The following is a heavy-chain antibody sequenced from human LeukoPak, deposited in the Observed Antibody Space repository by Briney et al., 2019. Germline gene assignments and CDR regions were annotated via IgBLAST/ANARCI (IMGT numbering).Heavy chain of an antibody. Sequence: GGSLRLSCAASGFTFSSYAMSWVRQVPGKGLEWVSVISGSGDNTYYADSVKGRFTISRDNSKNMLYLLMNSLRAEDTAVYYCAKWKYSNSGIDDYWGQGTLVTVSS. D-gene: IGHD6-6*01. CDR1: GFTFSSYA. V-gene: IGHV3-23*01. J-gene: IGHJ4*02. CDR2: ISGSGDNT. CDR3: AKWKYSNSGIDDY.